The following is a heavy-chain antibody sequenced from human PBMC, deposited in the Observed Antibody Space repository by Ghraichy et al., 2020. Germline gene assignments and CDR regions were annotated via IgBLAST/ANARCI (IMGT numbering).Heavy chain of an antibody. CDR2: MKEKGDGT. D-gene: IGHD3-22*01. V-gene: IGHV3-20*04. CDR3: VRGSHFYDRGGLRGEYAFDI. CDR1: GFTLDDYG. J-gene: IGHJ3*02. Sequence: GESLRLSCAVSGFTLDDYGMAWVRQAPGKGLEWVCGMKEKGDGTTYADAVKGRFTISRDNAVKSVFLQMTSLRAEDMALYYCVRGSHFYDRGGLRGEYAFDIWGQGTRVTVAS.